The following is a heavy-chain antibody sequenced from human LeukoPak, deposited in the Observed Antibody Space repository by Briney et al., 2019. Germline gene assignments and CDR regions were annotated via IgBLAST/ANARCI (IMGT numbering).Heavy chain of an antibody. Sequence: ASVKVSCKASGYTFTGYYMHWVRQAPGQGLDWMGWINPNSGGTNYAQKFQGRVTMTRDTSISTAYMELSRLRSDDTAVYYCARVKTMIIVVSLFDYWGQGTLVTVSS. CDR1: GYTFTGYY. D-gene: IGHD3-22*01. V-gene: IGHV1-2*02. CDR3: ARVKTMIIVVSLFDY. CDR2: INPNSGGT. J-gene: IGHJ4*02.